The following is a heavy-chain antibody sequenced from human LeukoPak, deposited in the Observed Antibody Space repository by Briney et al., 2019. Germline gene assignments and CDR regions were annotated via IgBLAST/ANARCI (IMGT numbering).Heavy chain of an antibody. V-gene: IGHV3-21*01. CDR2: ISSSSSYI. Sequence: GGSLRLSCAASGFTFSSYNMNWVRQAPGKGLEWVSSISSSSSYIYYADSVQGRFTISRDNAKNSLYLQMNSLRAEDTAVYYCARALPRVQCFDYWGQGTLVTVSS. CDR3: ARALPRVQCFDY. CDR1: GFTFSSYN. D-gene: IGHD3-10*01. J-gene: IGHJ4*02.